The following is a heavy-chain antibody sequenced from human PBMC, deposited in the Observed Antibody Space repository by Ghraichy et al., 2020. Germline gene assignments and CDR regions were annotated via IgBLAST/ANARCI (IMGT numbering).Heavy chain of an antibody. V-gene: IGHV3-33*01. D-gene: IGHD5-24*01. CDR2: IWYDGSNK. Sequence: GGSLRLSCAASGFTFSSYGMHWVRQAPGKGLEWVAGIWYDGSNKYYADSVKGRFTISRDNSKNTLYLQMNSLRAEDTAVYYCARDLGDGYNDFDYWGQGTLVTVSS. J-gene: IGHJ4*02. CDR3: ARDLGDGYNDFDY. CDR1: GFTFSSYG.